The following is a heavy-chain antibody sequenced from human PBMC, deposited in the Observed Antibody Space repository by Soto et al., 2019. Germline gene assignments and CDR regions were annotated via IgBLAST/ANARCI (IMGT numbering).Heavy chain of an antibody. CDR2: ISSRSSTI. V-gene: IGHV3-48*02. CDR1: GFTFTTYS. CDR3: ARGSYGDWYSDY. Sequence: EVQLVESGGGLVQPGGSLRLSCAASGFTFTTYSMNWVRQAPGKGLEWLSYISSRSSTIYYADSVKGRFTISRDNAKNSLYLQMNSLRDEDTAVYYCARGSYGDWYSDYWGQGTLVTVSS. D-gene: IGHD4-17*01. J-gene: IGHJ4*02.